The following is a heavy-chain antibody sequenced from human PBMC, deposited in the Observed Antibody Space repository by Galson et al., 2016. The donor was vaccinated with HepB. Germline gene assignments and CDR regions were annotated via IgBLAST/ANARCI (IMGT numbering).Heavy chain of an antibody. CDR3: VSHPGSGLYVSFDY. Sequence: QSGAEVKKPGESLRISCKGSGYSFSNYWINWVRQMPGKGLEWMGRIDPWDSYTNYSPSFQGHVTISADKSISTAYLQWSSLKASDSAVYYCVSHPGSGLYVSFDYWGQGTLVTVSS. V-gene: IGHV5-10-1*01. J-gene: IGHJ4*02. CDR1: GYSFSNYW. CDR2: IDPWDSYT. D-gene: IGHD6-19*01.